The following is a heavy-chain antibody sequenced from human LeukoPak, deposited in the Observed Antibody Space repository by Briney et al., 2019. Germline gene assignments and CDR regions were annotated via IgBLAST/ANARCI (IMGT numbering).Heavy chain of an antibody. D-gene: IGHD3-10*02. CDR1: GTSIKDNSF. Sequence: PSGTLSLTCAVSGTSIKDNSFWGWIRQPPGKGLEWIAGISRSGTTYYNPSLKSRVTVSVDMTNNHSSLRLDSVTAADTAVYFCARDPHSITKFTYYFDYWGQGTLVTVSS. J-gene: IGHJ4*02. CDR3: ARDPHSITKFTYYFDY. V-gene: IGHV4-38-2*02. CDR2: ISRSGTT.